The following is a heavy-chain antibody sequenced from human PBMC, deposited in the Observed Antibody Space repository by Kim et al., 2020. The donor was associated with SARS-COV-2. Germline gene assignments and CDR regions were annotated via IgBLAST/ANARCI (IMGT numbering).Heavy chain of an antibody. CDR2: T. CDR3: AREYYSYFDY. Sequence: TYYADSVKGRFTISRDKSKNTLYLQMNSLRAEDTAVYYCAREYYSYFDYWGQGTLVTVSS. J-gene: IGHJ4*02. V-gene: IGHV3-53*01. D-gene: IGHD1-26*01.